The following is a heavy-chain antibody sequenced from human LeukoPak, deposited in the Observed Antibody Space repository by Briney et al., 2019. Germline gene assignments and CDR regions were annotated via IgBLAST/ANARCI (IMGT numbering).Heavy chain of an antibody. J-gene: IGHJ4*02. Sequence: GGSLRLSCAASGFTFSSYGMHWVRQAPGKGLEWVAFIRYDGSNKYYADSVKGRFTISRDNSKNTLYLQMNSLRAEDTAVYYCAKTVTMIVVVSTGFDYWGQGTLVTVSS. CDR2: IRYDGSNK. CDR3: AKTVTMIVVVSTGFDY. V-gene: IGHV3-30*02. CDR1: GFTFSSYG. D-gene: IGHD3-22*01.